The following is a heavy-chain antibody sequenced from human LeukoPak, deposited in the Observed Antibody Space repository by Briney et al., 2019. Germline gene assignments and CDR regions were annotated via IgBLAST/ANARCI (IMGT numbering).Heavy chain of an antibody. CDR2: ISSSGTTI. CDR1: GFTFSDYY. Sequence: GGSLRLSCAASGFTFSDYYMSWIRQAPGKGLEWLSYISSSGTTIYYADSVKGRFTISRDNSKNTLYLQMNSLRAEDAAVYYCASRLGGAFDIWGQGTMVTVSS. V-gene: IGHV3-11*01. D-gene: IGHD1-26*01. J-gene: IGHJ3*02. CDR3: ASRLGGAFDI.